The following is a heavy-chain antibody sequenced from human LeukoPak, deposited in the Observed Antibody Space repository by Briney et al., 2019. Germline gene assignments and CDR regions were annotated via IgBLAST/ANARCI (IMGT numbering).Heavy chain of an antibody. V-gene: IGHV4-59*11. J-gene: IGHJ5*02. CDR3: ARGPSPFDP. CDR2: IYYSGST. CDR1: GVSISSHY. Sequence: SETLPLTCTVSGVSISSHYWSWIRQPPGKGLEWIGYIYYSGSTNYNPSLKSRVIISVDTSKNQFSLKLSSVTAADTAVYYCARGPSPFDPWGQGTLVTVSS.